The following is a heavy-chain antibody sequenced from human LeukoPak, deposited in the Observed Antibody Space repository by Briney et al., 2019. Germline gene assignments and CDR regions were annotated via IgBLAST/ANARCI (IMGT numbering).Heavy chain of an antibody. V-gene: IGHV3-21*06. Sequence: GGSLRLSCAASGFTFSDYSMNWVRQSPRKGLEWVSCISGSGSYIYYADSVKGRFTISRDNAKNSLHLQVNSLRAEDTAVYYCVRERFHGSGAPKFDFWGQGTLVTVSS. D-gene: IGHD3-10*01. CDR1: GFTFSDYS. CDR2: ISGSGSYI. CDR3: VRERFHGSGAPKFDF. J-gene: IGHJ4*02.